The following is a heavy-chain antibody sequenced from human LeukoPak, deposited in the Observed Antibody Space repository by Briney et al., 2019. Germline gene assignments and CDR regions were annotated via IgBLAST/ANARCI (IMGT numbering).Heavy chain of an antibody. Sequence: ASVKVSCKASGYTFTSYGISWVRQAPGQGLEWMGWISAYNGNTNYAQKLQGRVTITRDTSASTAYMELSSLRSEDTAVYYCAREPIRSLLWFGDAYGMDVWGQGTTVTVSS. CDR3: AREPIRSLLWFGDAYGMDV. D-gene: IGHD3-10*01. J-gene: IGHJ6*02. CDR2: ISAYNGNT. V-gene: IGHV1-18*01. CDR1: GYTFTSYG.